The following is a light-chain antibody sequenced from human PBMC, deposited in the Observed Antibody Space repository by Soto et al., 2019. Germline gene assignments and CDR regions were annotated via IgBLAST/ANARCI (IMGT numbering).Light chain of an antibody. CDR1: QTISNT. CDR3: QQRHNWPIT. J-gene: IGKJ5*01. CDR2: AAS. Sequence: EVVMTQSPATLSVSPGDKVSLSCRANQTISNTLAWYQQKPGQAPRLLIYAASTRATGIPARFSGSGSGTDFTLTISGLEPADLGVYYCQQRHNWPITFGQGTRLEVK. V-gene: IGKV3-11*01.